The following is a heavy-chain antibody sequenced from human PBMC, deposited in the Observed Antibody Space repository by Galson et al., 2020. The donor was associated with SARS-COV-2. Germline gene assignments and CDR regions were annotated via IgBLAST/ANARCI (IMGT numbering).Heavy chain of an antibody. D-gene: IGHD2-2*02. J-gene: IGHJ4*02. CDR1: GFTFSSYS. CDR3: ARDLYGDDHVDY. CDR2: ISSSSDYI. V-gene: IGHV3-21*01. Sequence: GESLKISCAASGFTFSSYSMNWVRQAPGKGLEWVSSISSSSDYISYADSLRGRFTISRDNAKNSLYLQMNSLRADDTAVYYCARDLYGDDHVDYWGQGTLVTVSS.